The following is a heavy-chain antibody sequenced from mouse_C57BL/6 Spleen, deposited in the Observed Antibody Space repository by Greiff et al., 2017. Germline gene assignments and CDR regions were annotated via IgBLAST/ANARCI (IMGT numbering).Heavy chain of an antibody. J-gene: IGHJ1*03. Sequence: ESGPGLVKPSQSLSLTCSVTGYSITSGYYWNWIRQFPGNKLEWMGYISYDGSNNYNPSLKNRISITRDTSKNQFFLKLNSVTTEDTATYYCARENRYYGSFLDVWGTGTTVTVSS. CDR2: ISYDGSN. CDR3: ARENRYYGSFLDV. CDR1: GYSITSGYY. D-gene: IGHD1-1*01. V-gene: IGHV3-6*01.